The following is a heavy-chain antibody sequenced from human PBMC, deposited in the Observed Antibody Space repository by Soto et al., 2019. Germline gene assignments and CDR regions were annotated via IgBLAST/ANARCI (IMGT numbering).Heavy chain of an antibody. J-gene: IGHJ4*02. V-gene: IGHV3-23*01. CDR1: GFTFTNYA. Sequence: GGSLRLSCAASGFTFTNYAMSWVRQAPGKGLEWVSAISGGGGATYYADSVKGRFTISRDNSKSTLYLQMNRLRAEDTAVDYCAQDYYASRGYSLYWVQGT. CDR2: ISGGGGAT. D-gene: IGHD3-22*01. CDR3: AQDYYASRGYSLY.